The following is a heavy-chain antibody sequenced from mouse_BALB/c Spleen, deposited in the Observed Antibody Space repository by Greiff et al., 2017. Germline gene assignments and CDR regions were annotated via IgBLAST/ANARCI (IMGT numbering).Heavy chain of an antibody. D-gene: IGHD1-1*01. CDR3: AKNGGGSSFYYAMDY. J-gene: IGHJ4*01. V-gene: IGHV2-5-1*01. CDR2: IWRGGST. CDR1: GFSLTSYG. Sequence: QVQLQQSGPSLVQPSQSLSITCTVSGFSLTSYGVHWVRQSPGKGLEWLGVIWRGGSTDYNAAFMSRLSITKDNSKSQVFFKMNSLQADDTAIYYCAKNGGGSSFYYAMDYWGQGTSVTVSS.